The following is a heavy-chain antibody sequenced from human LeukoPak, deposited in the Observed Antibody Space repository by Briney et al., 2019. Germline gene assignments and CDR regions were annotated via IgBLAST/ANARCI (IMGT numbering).Heavy chain of an antibody. D-gene: IGHD1-7*01. Sequence: GGSLRLSCAASGFTFSSYGMSWVRQAPGKGLEWVSAISGSGGTTYYADSVKGRFTISRDNSKNTLHLQMNSLRAEDTAVYYCARDRRYNWNYGYYYYYMDVWGKGTTVTVSS. J-gene: IGHJ6*03. CDR3: ARDRRYNWNYGYYYYYMDV. CDR1: GFTFSSYG. V-gene: IGHV3-23*01. CDR2: ISGSGGTT.